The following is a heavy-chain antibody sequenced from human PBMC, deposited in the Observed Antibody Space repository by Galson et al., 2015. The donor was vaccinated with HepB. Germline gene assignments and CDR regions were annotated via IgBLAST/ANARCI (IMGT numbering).Heavy chain of an antibody. D-gene: IGHD3-3*01. Sequence: SLRLSCAASGFTFSRYAMSWVRQAPGKGLEWVSAISGSGGSTNHADSVKGRFTISRDNSKNTLYLQMNSLRAEDTAVYYCAREMAGVTIFGVIIGPGYYYMDVWGKGTTVTASS. J-gene: IGHJ6*03. CDR3: AREMAGVTIFGVIIGPGYYYMDV. V-gene: IGHV3-23*01. CDR2: ISGSGGST. CDR1: GFTFSRYA.